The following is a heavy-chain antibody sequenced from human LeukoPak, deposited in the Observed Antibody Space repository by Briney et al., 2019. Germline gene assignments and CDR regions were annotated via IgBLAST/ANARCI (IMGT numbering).Heavy chain of an antibody. D-gene: IGHD6-13*01. V-gene: IGHV3-30*18. CDR1: GFTFSSYG. CDR2: ISYDGSNK. CDR3: AKDGMGIAAAGLYNWFDP. Sequence: GGSLRLSCAASGFTFSSYGMHWVRQAPGKGLEWVAVISYDGSNKYYADSVKGRFTISRDNSKNTLYLQMNSLRAEDTAVYYCAKDGMGIAAAGLYNWFDPWGQGTLVTVSS. J-gene: IGHJ5*02.